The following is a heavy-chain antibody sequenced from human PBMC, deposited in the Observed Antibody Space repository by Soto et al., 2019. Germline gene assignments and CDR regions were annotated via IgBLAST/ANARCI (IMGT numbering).Heavy chain of an antibody. Sequence: GESLKISCKASGYRFDNYWIAWVSQMPGKGLEWMGIIYPGDSDTGYSPSFQGQVTISADKSISTAYLQWSSLKASDTAIYYCARKDCSGASCYLSDWFDPWGQGTPVTVSS. D-gene: IGHD2-15*01. V-gene: IGHV5-51*01. CDR1: GYRFDNYW. CDR2: IYPGDSDT. CDR3: ARKDCSGASCYLSDWFDP. J-gene: IGHJ5*02.